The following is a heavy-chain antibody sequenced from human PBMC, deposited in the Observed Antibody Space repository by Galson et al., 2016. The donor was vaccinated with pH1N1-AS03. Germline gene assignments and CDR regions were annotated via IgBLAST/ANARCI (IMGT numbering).Heavy chain of an antibody. V-gene: IGHV3-9*01. CDR1: GFTFGDYA. D-gene: IGHD3-10*01. CDR2: INWNSGHI. Sequence: SLRLSCAASGFTFGDYAMHWVRQVPGKGLDWVSHINWNSGHIDYADSVKGQFTLSRDNAGSFLYLQMESLRTEDTGLYFCAKGQHGYGGSGSIDMWGQGTMVIVSS. CDR3: AKGQHGYGGSGSIDM. J-gene: IGHJ3*02.